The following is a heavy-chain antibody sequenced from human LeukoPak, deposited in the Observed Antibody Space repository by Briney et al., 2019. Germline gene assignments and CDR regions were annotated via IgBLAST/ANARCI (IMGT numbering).Heavy chain of an antibody. J-gene: IGHJ4*02. Sequence: PSETLSLTCTVSGFSISSSSYYWAWIRQPPGKGLEWIGSIYYSGSTYYNPSLKSRVTISVDTSKNQFSLKLSSVTAADTAVYYCASRSIDAYYYDSSGYAMPFFADYWGQGTLVTVSS. CDR1: GFSISSSSYY. CDR3: ASRSIDAYYYDSSGYAMPFFADY. V-gene: IGHV4-39*01. CDR2: IYYSGST. D-gene: IGHD3-22*01.